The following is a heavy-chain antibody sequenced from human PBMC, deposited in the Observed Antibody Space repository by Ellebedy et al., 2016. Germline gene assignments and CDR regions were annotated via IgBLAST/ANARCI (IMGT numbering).Heavy chain of an antibody. CDR1: GFTFSTYS. D-gene: IGHD2-8*01. Sequence: GGSLRLSCAASGFTFSTYSMNWVRQAPGKGLEWVAYITSASNYIYYADSVRGRFTISRDSAKNSLYLQMNSLRAEDTAVYYCASGRTAAGVFNWFDPWGQGTLVTVSS. CDR3: ASGRTAAGVFNWFDP. J-gene: IGHJ5*02. CDR2: ITSASNYI. V-gene: IGHV3-21*04.